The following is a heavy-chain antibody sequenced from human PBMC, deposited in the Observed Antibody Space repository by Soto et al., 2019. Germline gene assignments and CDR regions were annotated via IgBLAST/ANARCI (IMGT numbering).Heavy chain of an antibody. Sequence: GGSLRLSCAASGFTFSSYAMSWVRQAPGKGLEWVSAISGSGGSTYYADSVKGRFTISRDNSKNTLYLQMNSLRAEDTAVYYCAKVLVRGVPRTARDYWGQGTLVTSPQ. J-gene: IGHJ4*02. D-gene: IGHD3-10*01. CDR2: ISGSGGST. CDR1: GFTFSSYA. V-gene: IGHV3-23*01. CDR3: AKVLVRGVPRTARDY.